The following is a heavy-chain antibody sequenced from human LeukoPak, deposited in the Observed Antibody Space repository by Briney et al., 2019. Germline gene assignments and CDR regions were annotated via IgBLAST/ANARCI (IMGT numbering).Heavy chain of an antibody. CDR2: IYYSGST. CDR3: ATVSRGISSSWYDY. CDR1: GGSVSSGSYY. V-gene: IGHV4-61*01. J-gene: IGHJ4*02. D-gene: IGHD6-13*01. Sequence: KPSETLSLTCTVSGGSVSSGSYYWSWIRQPPGKGLEWIGYIYYSGSTNYNPSLKSRVTISVDTSKNQFSLKLSSVTAADTAVYYCATVSRGISSSWYDYWGQGTLVTVSS.